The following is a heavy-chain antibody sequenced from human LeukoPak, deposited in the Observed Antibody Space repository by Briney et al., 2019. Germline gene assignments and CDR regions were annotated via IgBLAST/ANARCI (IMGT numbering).Heavy chain of an antibody. V-gene: IGHV1-58*02. Sequence: ASVKVSCKASGFTFTSSAMQWVRQARGQRLEWIGWIVVGSGNTNYAQKFQERVTITRDTSASTAYMELSSLRSEDTAVYYCAGGINYYDSSGYLFQHWGQGTLVTVSS. CDR3: AGGINYYDSSGYLFQH. D-gene: IGHD3-22*01. CDR2: IVVGSGNT. CDR1: GFTFTSSA. J-gene: IGHJ1*01.